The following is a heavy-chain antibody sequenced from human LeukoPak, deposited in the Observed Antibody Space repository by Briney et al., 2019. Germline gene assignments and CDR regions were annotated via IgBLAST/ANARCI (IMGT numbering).Heavy chain of an antibody. CDR2: ISGSGGST. Sequence: GGSLRLSCAASGFTFSSYAMNWVRQAPGKGLEWVSAISGSGGSTTYADSVKGRFTISRDNAKNTLYLEMNSLRAEDTAVYYCARDRYCTTTRCSDYWGQGTLVTVSS. D-gene: IGHD2-2*01. CDR1: GFTFSSYA. V-gene: IGHV3-23*01. J-gene: IGHJ4*02. CDR3: ARDRYCTTTRCSDY.